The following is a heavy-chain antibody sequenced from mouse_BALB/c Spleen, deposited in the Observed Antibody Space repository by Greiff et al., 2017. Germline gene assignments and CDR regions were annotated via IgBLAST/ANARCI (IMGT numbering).Heavy chain of an antibody. J-gene: IGHJ2*01. CDR3: AIDYFDY. CDR1: GFTFSSFG. CDR2: ISSGSSTI. V-gene: IGHV5-17*02. Sequence: EVKLVESGGGLVQPGGSRKLSCAASGFTFSSFGMHWVRQAPEKGLEWVAYISSGSSTIYYADTVKGRFTISRDNPKNTLFLQMTSLRSEDTAMYYCAIDYFDYWGQGTTRTVSS.